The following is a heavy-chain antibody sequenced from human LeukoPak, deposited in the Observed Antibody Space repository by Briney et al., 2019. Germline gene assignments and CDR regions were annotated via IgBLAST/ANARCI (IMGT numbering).Heavy chain of an antibody. V-gene: IGHV4-34*01. Sequence: SETLSLTCAVYGGSFSGYYWSWIRQPPGKGLEWIGEINHSGSTNYNPSLKRRVTISVDTSKNQFSLKLSSVTAADTAVYYCARHSAGYCSSTSCYIPGDWFDPWGQGTLVTVSS. CDR1: GGSFSGYY. D-gene: IGHD2-2*02. CDR3: ARHSAGYCSSTSCYIPGDWFDP. CDR2: INHSGST. J-gene: IGHJ5*02.